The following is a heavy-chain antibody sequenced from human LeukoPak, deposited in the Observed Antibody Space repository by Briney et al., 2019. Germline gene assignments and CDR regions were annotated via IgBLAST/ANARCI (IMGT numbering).Heavy chain of an antibody. CDR2: IYSGGST. CDR3: ARGLDCSSTSCYRGYYYYYMDV. CDR1: GFTVSSNY. J-gene: IGHJ6*03. D-gene: IGHD2-2*02. V-gene: IGHV3-66*01. Sequence: GGSLRLSCAASGFTVSSNYMSWVRQAPGKGLERVSVIYSGGSTYYADSVKGRFTISRDNSKNTLYLQMNSLRAEDTAVYYCARGLDCSSTSCYRGYYYYYMDVWGKGTTVTVSS.